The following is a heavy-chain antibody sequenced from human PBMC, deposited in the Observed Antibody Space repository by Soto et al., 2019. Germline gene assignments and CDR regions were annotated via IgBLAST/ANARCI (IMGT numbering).Heavy chain of an antibody. CDR1: GFTFSSYG. CDR3: ARTVGVNYYYYGMDV. CDR2: IWYDGSNK. V-gene: IGHV3-33*01. D-gene: IGHD3-16*01. J-gene: IGHJ6*02. Sequence: PGGSLRLSCAASGFTFSSYGMHWVRQAPGKGLEWVAVIWYDGSNKYYADSVKGRFTISRDNSKNTLYLQMNSLRAEDTAVYYCARTVGVNYYYYGMDVWGQGTTVTVSS.